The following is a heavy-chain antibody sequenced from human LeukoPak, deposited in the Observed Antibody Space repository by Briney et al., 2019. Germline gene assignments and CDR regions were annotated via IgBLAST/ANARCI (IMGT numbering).Heavy chain of an antibody. CDR1: GFTFSSYW. CDR3: AREYYDSSGYYRGSGY. Sequence: GGSLRLSCAASGFTFSSYWMSWVRQAPGKGLEWVANIKQDGSEKYYVDSVKGRFTISRNNAKNSLYLQMNSLRAEDTAVYYCAREYYDSSGYYRGSGYWGQGTLVTVSS. J-gene: IGHJ4*02. CDR2: IKQDGSEK. D-gene: IGHD3-22*01. V-gene: IGHV3-7*01.